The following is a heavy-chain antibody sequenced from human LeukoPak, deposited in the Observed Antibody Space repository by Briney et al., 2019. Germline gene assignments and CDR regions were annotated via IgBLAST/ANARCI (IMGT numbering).Heavy chain of an antibody. V-gene: IGHV1-8*01. CDR3: ARGLVAAGTFYYYYYYGMDV. D-gene: IGHD6-13*01. J-gene: IGHJ6*02. Sequence: ASVKVSCKASGYTFTSYDINWVRQATGQGLEWMGWMNPNSGNTGYAQKFQGRVTMTRNTSISTAYMELSSLRSEDTAVYYCARGLVAAGTFYYYYYYGMDVWGQGTTATVSS. CDR2: MNPNSGNT. CDR1: GYTFTSYD.